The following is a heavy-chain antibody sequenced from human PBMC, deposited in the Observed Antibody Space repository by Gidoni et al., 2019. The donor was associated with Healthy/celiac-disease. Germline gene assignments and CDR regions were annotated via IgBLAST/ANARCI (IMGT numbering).Heavy chain of an antibody. CDR2: ISGSGGST. CDR3: AKEPMAGGYFDY. J-gene: IGHJ4*02. Sequence: EVQLLESGGGLVQPGGSLRLSGAASGFTFSSYAMSWFRQAPGKGLEWFSAISGSGGSTYYADSVKGRFTISRDNSKNPLYLQMNSLRAEDTAVYYCAKEPMAGGYFDYWGQGTLVTVSS. V-gene: IGHV3-23*01. CDR1: GFTFSSYA. D-gene: IGHD3-10*01.